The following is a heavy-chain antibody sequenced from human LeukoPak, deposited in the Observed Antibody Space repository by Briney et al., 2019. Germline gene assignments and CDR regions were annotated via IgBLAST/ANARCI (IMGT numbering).Heavy chain of an antibody. CDR3: ARDPRDGRGQGAFDF. CDR1: GFTFSSYG. V-gene: IGHV3-30*03. CDR2: ISYDGSNK. Sequence: GRSLRLSCAASGFTFSSYGMHWVRQAPDKGLEWVAVISYDGSNKYYADSVKGRFTISRDNSKNTLYLQMNSLRAEDTALYYCARDPRDGRGQGAFDFWGQGTMVTVSP. D-gene: IGHD3-22*01. J-gene: IGHJ3*01.